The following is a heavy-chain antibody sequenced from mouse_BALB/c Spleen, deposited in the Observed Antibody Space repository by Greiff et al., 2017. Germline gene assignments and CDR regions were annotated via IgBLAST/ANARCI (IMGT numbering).Heavy chain of an antibody. Sequence: DVKLVESGGGLVQPGGSLRLSCATSGFTFTDYYMSWVRQPPGKALEWLGFIRNKANGYTTEYSASVKGRFTISRDNSQSILYLQMNTLRAEDRATYYCARDKTTSFDVWGAGTTVTVSS. CDR1: GFTFTDYY. J-gene: IGHJ1*01. D-gene: IGHD1-1*01. CDR2: IRNKANGYTT. V-gene: IGHV7-3*02. CDR3: ARDKTTSFDV.